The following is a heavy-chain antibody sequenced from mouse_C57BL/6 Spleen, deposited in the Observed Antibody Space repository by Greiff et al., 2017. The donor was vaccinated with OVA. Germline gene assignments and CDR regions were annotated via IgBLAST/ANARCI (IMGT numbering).Heavy chain of an antibody. J-gene: IGHJ3*01. CDR1: GYTFTSYW. V-gene: IGHV1-69*01. Sequence: VQLQQPGAELVMPGASVKLSCKASGYTFTSYWMHWVKQRPGQGLEWIGEIDPSDSYTNYNQKFKGKSTLTVDKSSSTAYMQLSSLTSEDSAVYYCARVGDGYYWFAYWGQGTLVTVSA. CDR2: IDPSDSYT. CDR3: ARVGDGYYWFAY. D-gene: IGHD2-3*01.